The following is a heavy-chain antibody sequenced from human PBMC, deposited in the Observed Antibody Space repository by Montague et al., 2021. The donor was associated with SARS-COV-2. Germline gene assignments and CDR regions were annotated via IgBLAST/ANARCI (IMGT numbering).Heavy chain of an antibody. D-gene: IGHD2-2*03. J-gene: IGHJ3*01. CDR2: TYYRSKWYN. CDR1: GDSVWSNTAA. Sequence: CAISGDSVWSNTAAWNWIRQSPSGGLEWLASTYYRSKWYNDSAPSVSGRATVKPDTSRNQFSLHLDSVTPEDTALYFCARKMDSSFDVWGKGTMVIVSS. V-gene: IGHV6-1*01. CDR3: ARKMDSSFDV.